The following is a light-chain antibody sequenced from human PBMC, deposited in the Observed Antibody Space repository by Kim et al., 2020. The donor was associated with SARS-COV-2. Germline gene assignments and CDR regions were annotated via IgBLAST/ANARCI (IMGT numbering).Light chain of an antibody. V-gene: IGLV3-1*01. Sequence: VSPGQTASITCSGDKLGDKYACWYQQKPGQSPVLVIYQDSKRPSGIPERFSGSNSGNIATLTISGTQAMDEADYYCQAWDSSVVFGGGTQLTVL. CDR1: KLGDKY. CDR3: QAWDSSVV. J-gene: IGLJ2*01. CDR2: QDS.